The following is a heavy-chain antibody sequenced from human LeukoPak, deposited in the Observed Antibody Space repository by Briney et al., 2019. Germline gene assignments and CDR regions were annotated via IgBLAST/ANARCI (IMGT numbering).Heavy chain of an antibody. J-gene: IGHJ4*02. CDR3: ARGPTAAGYFDY. CDR2: IYHSGRT. CDR1: ARSIRSGDYS. Sequence: SQTLSLLCAVSARSIRSGDYSCSSTPQPPGKVLGWNEYIYHSGRTYYNPSLKSRVTISVDRSKNQFSLKLSSVTAADTAVYYCARGPTAAGYFDYWGQGTLVTVSS. D-gene: IGHD6-13*01. V-gene: IGHV4-30-2*01.